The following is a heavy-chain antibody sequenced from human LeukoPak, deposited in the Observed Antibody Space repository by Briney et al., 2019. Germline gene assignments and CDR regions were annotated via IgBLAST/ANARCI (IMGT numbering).Heavy chain of an antibody. Sequence: GGSLRLSCAASGFTFSGYGMHWVRQAPGKGLEWVAFLQYDGSNKYYADSVKGRFTISRDNSKNTLYLQMNSLRAEDTAVYYCAKDGGRIVVVPAASHYDWGQGTLVTVSS. D-gene: IGHD2-2*01. J-gene: IGHJ4*02. V-gene: IGHV3-30*02. CDR2: LQYDGSNK. CDR3: AKDGGRIVVVPAASHYD. CDR1: GFTFSGYG.